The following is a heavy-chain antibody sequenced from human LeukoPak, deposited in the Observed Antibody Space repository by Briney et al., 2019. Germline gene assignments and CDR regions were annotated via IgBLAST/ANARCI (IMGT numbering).Heavy chain of an antibody. D-gene: IGHD4-17*01. CDR1: GFTFSSYA. CDR2: ISGSGGST. J-gene: IGHJ4*02. V-gene: IGHV3-23*01. Sequence: GGSLRLSCAASGFTFSSYAMSWVRQAPGKGLEWVSAISGSGGSTYYADSVKGRFTISRDNSKNTLYLQMNSLRAEDTAVYYCARPIYYGDYYFDYWGQGTLVTVSP. CDR3: ARPIYYGDYYFDY.